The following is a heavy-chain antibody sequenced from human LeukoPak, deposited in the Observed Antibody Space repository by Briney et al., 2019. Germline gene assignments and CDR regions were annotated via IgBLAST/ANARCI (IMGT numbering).Heavy chain of an antibody. D-gene: IGHD3-22*01. CDR1: GYTFTSYY. J-gene: IGHJ5*02. V-gene: IGHV1-46*01. CDR2: INPSGGST. CDR3: ARGDYYDSSGNNWFDP. Sequence: ASVKVSCKASGYTFTSYYMHWVRQAPGQGLEWMGIINPSGGSTSYAQKFQGRVTMTRDTSMSTVYMELSSLRSEDTAVYYCARGDYYDSSGNNWFDPWGQGTLVTVSS.